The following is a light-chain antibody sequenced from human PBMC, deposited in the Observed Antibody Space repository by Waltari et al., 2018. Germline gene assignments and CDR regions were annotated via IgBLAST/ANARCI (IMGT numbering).Light chain of an antibody. V-gene: IGLV2-14*01. Sequence: QSALTQPASVSGSPGQSITISCSGTDSDVGAYAFVSWYQPHPGKAPHLIIYEVSHRPSGISNRFSASKSGNTASLTISGLQAEDEADYYCSSYTTSSAPGVFGTGTRVTVL. CDR3: SSYTTSSAPGV. J-gene: IGLJ1*01. CDR1: DSDVGAYAF. CDR2: EVS.